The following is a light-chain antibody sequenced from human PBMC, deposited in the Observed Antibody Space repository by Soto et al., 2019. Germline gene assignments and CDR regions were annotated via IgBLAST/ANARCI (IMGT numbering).Light chain of an antibody. V-gene: IGLV2-23*02. J-gene: IGLJ2*01. CDR3: SSYAGHVPK. CDR2: EVT. CDR1: SSDVGYYDL. Sequence: QSVLTQPASVSGSPGQSITISCAGTSSDVGYYDLVSWYQQHPGKAPKLIIFEVTKRPSGISDRFSASKSGFTASLTISGLQPEDAAVYFCSSYAGHVPKFGGGTKLTVL.